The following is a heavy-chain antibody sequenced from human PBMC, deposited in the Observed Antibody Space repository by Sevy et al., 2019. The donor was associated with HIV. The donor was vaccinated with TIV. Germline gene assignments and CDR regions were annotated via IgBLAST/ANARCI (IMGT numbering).Heavy chain of an antibody. CDR1: GYTFTSYG. J-gene: IGHJ6*02. D-gene: IGHD2-15*01. V-gene: IGHV1-18*01. Sequence: ASVKVSCKASGYTFTSYGISWVRQAPGQGLEWMGWISAYNGNTNYAQELQGRVTMTTDTSTSTAYMELRSLRSDDTAVYYCARDGYCSGGSCYPNYYYGMDVWGQGTTVTVSS. CDR3: ARDGYCSGGSCYPNYYYGMDV. CDR2: ISAYNGNT.